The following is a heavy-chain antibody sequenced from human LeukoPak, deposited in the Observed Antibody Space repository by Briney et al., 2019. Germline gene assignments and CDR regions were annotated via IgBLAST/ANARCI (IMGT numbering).Heavy chain of an antibody. J-gene: IGHJ4*02. CDR1: GYSFANYW. D-gene: IGHD2/OR15-2a*01. V-gene: IGHV3-7*02. CDR2: IKPDGSEI. Sequence: GESLKISCQGSGYSFANYWVGWFRQAPGKGLEWVANIKPDGSEIYYVDSVKGRFTISRDNAKNSLYLQMNSLRAEDTAVYFCSHTLDSWGQGTLVTVSS. CDR3: SHTLDS.